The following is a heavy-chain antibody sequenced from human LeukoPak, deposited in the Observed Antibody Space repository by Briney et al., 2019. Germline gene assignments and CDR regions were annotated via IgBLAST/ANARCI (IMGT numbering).Heavy chain of an antibody. V-gene: IGHV7-4-1*02. CDR2: INTNTGNP. CDR1: GYTFTSYA. Sequence: ASVKVSCKASGYTFTSYAMNWVRQAPGQGLEWMGWINTNTGNPTYAQGFTGRFVFSLDTSVSTAYLQISSLKAEDTAVYYCARVGYYYDSSGYHDWFDPWGQGTLVTVSS. D-gene: IGHD3-22*01. J-gene: IGHJ5*02. CDR3: ARVGYYYDSSGYHDWFDP.